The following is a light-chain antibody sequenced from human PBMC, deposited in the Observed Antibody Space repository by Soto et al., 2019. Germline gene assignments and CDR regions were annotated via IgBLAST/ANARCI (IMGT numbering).Light chain of an antibody. CDR2: DNS. CDR3: GTWDSSLSGVV. CDR1: SSNVVKNY. J-gene: IGLJ2*01. Sequence: QSVLTQPPSVSAAPGQQISIPFSGSSSNVVKNYVSWYQQLPGTAPKLLIYDNSQRPSGIPDRFSGSKSGTSATLGITGLQAGDEADYYCGTWDSSLSGVVLGGGTKVTVL. V-gene: IGLV1-51*01.